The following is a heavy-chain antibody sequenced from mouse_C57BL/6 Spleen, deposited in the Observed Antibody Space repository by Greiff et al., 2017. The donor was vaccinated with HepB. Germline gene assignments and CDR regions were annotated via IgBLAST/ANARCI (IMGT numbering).Heavy chain of an antibody. D-gene: IGHD1-1*01. V-gene: IGHV5-17*01. J-gene: IGHJ2*01. CDR1: GFTFSDYG. CDR2: ISSGSSTI. CDR3: AKTRAYYGSSYSYFDY. Sequence: DVKLVESGGGLVKPGGSLKLSCAASGFTFSDYGMHWVRQAPEKGLEWVAYISSGSSTIYYADTVKGRFTISRDNAKNTLFLQMTSLRSEDTAMYYCAKTRAYYGSSYSYFDYWGQGTTLTVSS.